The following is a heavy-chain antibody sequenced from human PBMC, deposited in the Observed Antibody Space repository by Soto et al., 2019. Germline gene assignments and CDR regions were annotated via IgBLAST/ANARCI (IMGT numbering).Heavy chain of an antibody. J-gene: IGHJ6*02. CDR3: ARVSGYDRRAIPSLFV. V-gene: IGHV4-31*03. Sequence: SETLSLTCSVSAGSISNGGTYWSGIRQHPGMGLEWIGYIYYLGRTYYHPSLKGRVTISLDTSKNQFSLKLSSVTAADTAVYYCARVSGYDRRAIPSLFVWGQTTTVTVSS. CDR2: IYYLGRT. CDR1: AGSISNGGTY. D-gene: IGHD3-22*01.